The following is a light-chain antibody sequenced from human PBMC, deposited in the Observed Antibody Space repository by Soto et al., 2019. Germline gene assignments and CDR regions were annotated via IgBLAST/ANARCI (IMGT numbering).Light chain of an antibody. CDR2: ATS. CDR1: QSVASSY. J-gene: IGKJ2*01. Sequence: EIMLTQSPGTLSLSPGERATLSCRASQSVASSYLGWYQQKPGQAPRLLIYATSSRATGIPDRFSGSGSGTDFTLTISRLEREDFAVYYCQQYVSSSYTFGQGTKLEIK. CDR3: QQYVSSSYT. V-gene: IGKV3-20*01.